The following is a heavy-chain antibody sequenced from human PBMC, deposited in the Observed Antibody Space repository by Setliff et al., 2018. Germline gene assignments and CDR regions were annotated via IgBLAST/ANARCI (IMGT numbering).Heavy chain of an antibody. D-gene: IGHD1-1*01. CDR2: IDPRDDFT. CDR3: AIDYGPTGTPYH. CDR1: GYSFSDFY. Sequence: GASVKVSCKASGYSFSDFYMHWVRQVPGEGLEALGRIDPRDDFTVYAERFKDRLTITADTSTDTSYMEMSNLRFEDTAVYYCAIDYGPTGTPYHWGQGTPVTVSS. J-gene: IGHJ4*02. V-gene: IGHV1-69-2*01.